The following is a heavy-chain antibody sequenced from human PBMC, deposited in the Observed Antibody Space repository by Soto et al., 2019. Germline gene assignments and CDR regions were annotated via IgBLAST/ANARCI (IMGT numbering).Heavy chain of an antibody. J-gene: IGHJ6*02. V-gene: IGHV3-23*01. CDR3: ARDLYSSSFYYYYGMDV. CDR1: GFTFSSYA. CDR2: ISGRGDST. Sequence: EVQLLESGGILVHPGGSLRLSCAASGFTFSSYAMTWVRQAPGKGLEWVSAISGRGDSTYYADSVKGRFTISRDNAKNSLYLQMNSLRAEDTAVYYCARDLYSSSFYYYYGMDVWGQGTTVTVSS. D-gene: IGHD6-6*01.